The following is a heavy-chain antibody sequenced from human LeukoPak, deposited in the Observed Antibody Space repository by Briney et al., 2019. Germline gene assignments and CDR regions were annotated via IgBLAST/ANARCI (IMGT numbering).Heavy chain of an antibody. CDR1: GYSFTSYW. V-gene: IGHV5-51*01. J-gene: IGHJ4*02. CDR2: IYPGNSDI. Sequence: GESLKISCKGSGYSFTSYWIGWVRQMPGKGLEWMGIIYPGNSDIRYSPSFQGQVTISVDKSINTAYLQWTSLKASDTAIYYCTTGRFCSGGSCSSSFDFWGQGTLLTVPS. D-gene: IGHD2-15*01. CDR3: TTGRFCSGGSCSSSFDF.